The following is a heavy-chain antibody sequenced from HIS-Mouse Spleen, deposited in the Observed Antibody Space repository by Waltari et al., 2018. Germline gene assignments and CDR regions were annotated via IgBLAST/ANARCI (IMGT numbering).Heavy chain of an antibody. CDR3: ARVSSGGSDFDY. J-gene: IGHJ4*02. CDR1: GYTFTGYY. CDR2: INPNSG. Sequence: QVQLVQSGAEVKKPGASVKVSCKASGYTFTGYYMHWVRQAPGKGLEWMGWINPNSGDTSISTAYMELSRLRSDDTAVYYCARVSSGGSDFDYWGQGTLVTVSS. V-gene: IGHV1-2*02. D-gene: IGHD3-16*01.